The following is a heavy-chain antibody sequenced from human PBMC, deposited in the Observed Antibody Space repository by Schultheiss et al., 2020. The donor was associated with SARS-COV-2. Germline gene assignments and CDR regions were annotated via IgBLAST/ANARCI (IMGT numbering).Heavy chain of an antibody. CDR3: ARGRRLYSSGYDY. Sequence: GGSLRLSCAASGFTFSNAWMSWVRQAPGKGLEWVGRIKSKTDGGTADYAAPVKGRFTISRDDSKNTLYLQMNSLKTEDTAVYYCARGRRLYSSGYDYWGQGTLVTVSS. D-gene: IGHD6-19*01. J-gene: IGHJ4*02. CDR2: IKSKTDGGTA. V-gene: IGHV3-15*01. CDR1: GFTFSNAW.